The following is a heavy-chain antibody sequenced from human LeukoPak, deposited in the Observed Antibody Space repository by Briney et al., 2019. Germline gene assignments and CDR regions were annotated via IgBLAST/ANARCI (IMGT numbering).Heavy chain of an antibody. Sequence: PGGSLRVSCAASGFTFSNYGMSWVRQAPGKGLEWVSGITASGSANYGDSVTGRFTISRDNAKNTLYLQMKSLRAEDTAVYSCAREVRGAGTPAALDSWGQGTLVTVSS. J-gene: IGHJ4*02. CDR3: AREVRGAGTPAALDS. D-gene: IGHD2-2*01. CDR1: GFTFSNYG. V-gene: IGHV3-23*01. CDR2: ITASGSA.